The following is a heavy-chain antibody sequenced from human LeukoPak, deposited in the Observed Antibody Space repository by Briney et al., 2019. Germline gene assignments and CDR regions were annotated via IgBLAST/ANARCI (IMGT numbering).Heavy chain of an antibody. CDR3: ARGRYYGFGSPRPLYYYYYMDV. Sequence: SETLSLTCAVYGGSFSGYYWSWIRQPPGKGLEWIGEINHSGSTNYNPSLKSRVTISVDTSKNQFSLKLSSVTAAGTAVYYCARGRYYGFGSPRPLYYYYYMDVWGKGTTVTVSS. J-gene: IGHJ6*03. CDR2: INHSGST. D-gene: IGHD3-10*01. CDR1: GGSFSGYY. V-gene: IGHV4-34*01.